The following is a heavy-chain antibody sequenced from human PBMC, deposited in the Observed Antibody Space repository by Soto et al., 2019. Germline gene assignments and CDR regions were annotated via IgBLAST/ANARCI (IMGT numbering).Heavy chain of an antibody. CDR1: GFTFSSYS. V-gene: IGHV3-49*04. D-gene: IGHD3-3*01. CDR3: TRDGDFYGMDV. Sequence: GSLRLSCAASGFTFSSYSMNWVRQAPGKGLEWVAFATSQAFGGTTDYAASVKGRFTISRDDSTTVAYLQMNSLQTEDTAIYYCTRDGDFYGMDVWGQGTTVTVSS. J-gene: IGHJ6*02. CDR2: ATSQAFGGTT.